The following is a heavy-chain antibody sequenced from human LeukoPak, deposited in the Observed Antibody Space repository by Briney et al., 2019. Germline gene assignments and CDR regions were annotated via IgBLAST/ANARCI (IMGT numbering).Heavy chain of an antibody. V-gene: IGHV1-2*02. Sequence: ASVKVSCKASGYTFTGYYMHWVRQAPGQGLEWMGWINPNSGGTNYAQKFQGRVTMTRDTSISTAYMELSRLRSDDTAVYYCARATIPDVLRYLDWLEAPDAFDIWGQGTMVTVSS. D-gene: IGHD3-9*01. CDR1: GYTFTGYY. J-gene: IGHJ3*02. CDR3: ARATIPDVLRYLDWLEAPDAFDI. CDR2: INPNSGGT.